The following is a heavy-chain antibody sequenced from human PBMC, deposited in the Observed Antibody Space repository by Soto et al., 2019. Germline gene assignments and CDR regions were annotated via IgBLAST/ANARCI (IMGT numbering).Heavy chain of an antibody. Sequence: PSETLSLTCTVSGGSISGYYWSWIRQSPEKGLEYIGYISYSGSTNYNHSIKSQITTSLDTSKNQFSLKMKSVTDADTTIYYCASLNFDILTGYYAFDLWGQGTMVT. J-gene: IGHJ3*01. CDR3: ASLNFDILTGYYAFDL. V-gene: IGHV4-59*08. CDR2: ISYSGST. CDR1: GGSISGYY. D-gene: IGHD3-9*01.